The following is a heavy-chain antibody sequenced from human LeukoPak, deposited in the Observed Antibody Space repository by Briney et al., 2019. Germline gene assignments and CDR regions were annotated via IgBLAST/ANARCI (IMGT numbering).Heavy chain of an antibody. V-gene: IGHV3-7*01. CDR3: ARERAVAT. CDR2: IKQDGSEK. D-gene: IGHD5-12*01. CDR1: GFTISSNS. Sequence: GGSLRLSCTVSGFTISSNSMTWVRQAPGKGLEWVANIKQDGSEKYYVDSVKGRFTISRDNAKNSLYLQMNSLRAEDTAVYYCARERAVATWGQGTLVTVSS. J-gene: IGHJ4*02.